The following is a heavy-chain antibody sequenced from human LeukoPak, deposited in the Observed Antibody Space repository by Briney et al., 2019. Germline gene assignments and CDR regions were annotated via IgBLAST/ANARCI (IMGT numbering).Heavy chain of an antibody. CDR3: ARDDIVGALVDY. V-gene: IGHV3-74*01. D-gene: IGHD1-26*01. Sequence: PGGSLRLSCAASGFTFSSYSMNWVRQAPGKGLVWVSRINSDGSSTSYADSVKGRFTISRDNAKNTLYLQMNSLRAEDTAVYYCARDDIVGALVDYWGQGTLVTVSS. CDR2: INSDGSST. CDR1: GFTFSSYS. J-gene: IGHJ4*02.